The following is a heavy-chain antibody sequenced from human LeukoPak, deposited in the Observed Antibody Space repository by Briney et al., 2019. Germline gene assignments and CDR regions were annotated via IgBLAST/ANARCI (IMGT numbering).Heavy chain of an antibody. V-gene: IGHV3-21*01. D-gene: IGHD2-8*01. CDR2: ISSTGTYM. J-gene: IGHJ1*01. Sequence: GGSLRLSCAASGFAFGDFSINWVRQASGKGLEWVSAISSTGTYMYYADSVRGRFTISRDNAKNTLYLQMTGLTAEDTAVYYCAPRARHAPWGQGPQVTVSS. CDR3: APRARHAP. CDR1: GFAFGDFS.